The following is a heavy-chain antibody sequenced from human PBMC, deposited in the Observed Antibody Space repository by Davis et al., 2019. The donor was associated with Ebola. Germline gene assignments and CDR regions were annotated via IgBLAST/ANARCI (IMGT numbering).Heavy chain of an antibody. D-gene: IGHD3-3*01. Sequence: GESLKISCAASGFTFSSYGMPWVRQAPCKGLEWVAVIWYDGSNKYYADSVKGRFTISRDNAKNSLYLQMNSLRAEDTAVYYCARDTIFGVVITPGTFDYWGQGTLVTVSS. CDR1: GFTFSSYG. CDR3: ARDTIFGVVITPGTFDY. J-gene: IGHJ4*02. CDR2: IWYDGSNK. V-gene: IGHV3-33*01.